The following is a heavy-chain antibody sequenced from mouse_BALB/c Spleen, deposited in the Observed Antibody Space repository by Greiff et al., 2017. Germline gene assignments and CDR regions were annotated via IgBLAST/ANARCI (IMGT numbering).Heavy chain of an antibody. CDR3: ARGVTYVDY. V-gene: IGHV1-87*01. D-gene: IGHD2-13*01. CDR1: GYTFTSYW. J-gene: IGHJ2*01. Sequence: SGAELARPGASVKLSCKASGYTFTSYWMQWVKQRPGQGLEWIGAIYPGDGDTRYTQKFKGKATLTADKSSSTAYMQLSSLASEDSAVYYCARGVTYVDYWGQGTTLTVSS. CDR2: IYPGDGDT.